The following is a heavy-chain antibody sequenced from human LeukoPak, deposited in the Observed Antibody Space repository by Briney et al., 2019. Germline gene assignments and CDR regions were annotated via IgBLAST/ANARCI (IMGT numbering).Heavy chain of an antibody. V-gene: IGHV4-39*01. Sequence: SETLSLTCTVSGGSISSSSYYWGWIRQPPGKGLEWIGSIYYSGSTYYNPSLKSRVTISVDTSKNQFSLKLSSVTAADTAVYYCATNPPTPIVVVPAAKYYYGMDVWGQGTTVTVSS. D-gene: IGHD2-2*01. CDR3: ATNPPTPIVVVPAAKYYYGMDV. J-gene: IGHJ6*02. CDR1: GGSISSSSYY. CDR2: IYYSGST.